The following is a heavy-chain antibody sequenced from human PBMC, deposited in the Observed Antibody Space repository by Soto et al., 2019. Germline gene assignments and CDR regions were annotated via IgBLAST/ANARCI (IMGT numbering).Heavy chain of an antibody. D-gene: IGHD4-17*01. CDR1: GYTFTSYG. CDR2: ISPLKGRT. CDR3: AMDYGDRPEYFKH. V-gene: IGHV1-18*04. J-gene: IGHJ1*01. Sequence: QVQLVQSGPDLKRPGASMKVSCKASGYTFTSYGISWVRQAPGQGLEWMAWISPLKGRTQYSQKAQGIVTLSTDTSSNTAYMEMTTLRVDDTAVYYCAMDYGDRPEYFKHWGQGTLVTVS.